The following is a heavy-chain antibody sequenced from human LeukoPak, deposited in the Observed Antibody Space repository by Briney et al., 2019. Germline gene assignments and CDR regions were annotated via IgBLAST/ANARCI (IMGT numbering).Heavy chain of an antibody. CDR1: GGSISSGGYY. J-gene: IGHJ3*01. D-gene: IGHD3-10*01. V-gene: IGHV4-31*03. Sequence: SETLSLTCTVSGGSISSGGYYWSWIRQHPGKGLEWIGYIYYSGSTYYNPSLKSRVTISIDTSKNQFSLKLSSVTAADTAVYYCARDYDSDIYYNVKAFDVWGQGTMVTVSS. CDR2: IYYSGST. CDR3: ARDYDSDIYYNVKAFDV.